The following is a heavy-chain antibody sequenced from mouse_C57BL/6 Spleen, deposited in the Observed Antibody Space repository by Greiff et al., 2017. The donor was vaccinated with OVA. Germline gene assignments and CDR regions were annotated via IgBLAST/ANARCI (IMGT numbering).Heavy chain of an antibody. Sequence: QVQLQQSGAELVRPGASVTLSCKASGYTFTDYEMHWVKQTPVHGLEWIGAIDPETGGTAYNQKFKGKATLTADKSSSTAYMELRSLTSEDSAVYYCTLRAWFAYWGQGTLVTVSA. V-gene: IGHV1-15*01. CDR1: GYTFTDYE. CDR3: TLRAWFAY. J-gene: IGHJ3*01. CDR2: IDPETGGT.